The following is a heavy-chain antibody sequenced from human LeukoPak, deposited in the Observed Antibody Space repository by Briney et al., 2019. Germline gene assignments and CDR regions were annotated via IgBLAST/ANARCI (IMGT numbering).Heavy chain of an antibody. J-gene: IGHJ4*02. CDR1: GYTFTSYG. CDR3: ARDRSMITAYFDY. V-gene: IGHV1-18*01. D-gene: IGHD3-16*01. Sequence: ASVKVSCKASGYTFTSYGISWVRRAPGQGLEWMGWISAYNGNTNYDQKFQGRITMTTDTSTRTAYMEMRSLRSDDTAVYFCARDRSMITAYFDYWGQGTLVTVSS. CDR2: ISAYNGNT.